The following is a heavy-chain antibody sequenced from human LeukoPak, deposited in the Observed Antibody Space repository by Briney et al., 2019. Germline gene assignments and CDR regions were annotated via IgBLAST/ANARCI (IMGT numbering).Heavy chain of an antibody. CDR2: IYPGDSDT. CDR1: GYTFTNYW. J-gene: IGHJ4*02. D-gene: IGHD2-2*01. V-gene: IGHV5-51*01. Sequence: GESLKISCKGSGYTFTNYWIGWVRQMPGKGLEWMGIIYPGDSDTRYSPSFQGQVTISADKSISTAYLQWSSLKASDTAMYYCARQSPDYCSSTSCLGRFDYWGQGTLVTVSS. CDR3: ARQSPDYCSSTSCLGRFDY.